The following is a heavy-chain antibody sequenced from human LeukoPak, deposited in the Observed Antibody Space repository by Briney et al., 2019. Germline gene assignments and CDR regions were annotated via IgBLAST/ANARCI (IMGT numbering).Heavy chain of an antibody. J-gene: IGHJ3*02. CDR2: ISHSGST. Sequence: PSETLSLTCTVSGDSISGYYWSWIRRPPGKGLEWIGCISHSGSTIYNPSLKSRVAMSLDTSKNQFSLRLSSVTAADTAMYYCARDRLATTAYDALDIWGQGTMVAVSS. D-gene: IGHD4-17*01. V-gene: IGHV4-59*01. CDR3: ARDRLATTAYDALDI. CDR1: GDSISGYY.